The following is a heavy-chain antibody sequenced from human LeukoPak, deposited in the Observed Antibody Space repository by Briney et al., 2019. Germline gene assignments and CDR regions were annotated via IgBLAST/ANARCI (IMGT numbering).Heavy chain of an antibody. CDR3: ARDGLLWFGETNSNYYYYYMDV. V-gene: IGHV4-4*07. D-gene: IGHD3-10*01. CDR2: IDASGST. J-gene: IGHJ6*03. CDR1: GGSISSHY. Sequence: PSETLSLTCTVSGGSISSHYWSWIRQSAGKGLEWIGRIDASGSTRFNPSLKSRVTMSVDTSNNHFSLKLTSVTAADTAVYFCARDGLLWFGETNSNYYYYYMDVWGKGTTVTVSS.